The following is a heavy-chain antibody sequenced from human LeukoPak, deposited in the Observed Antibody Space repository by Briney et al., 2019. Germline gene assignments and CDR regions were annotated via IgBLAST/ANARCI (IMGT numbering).Heavy chain of an antibody. Sequence: GGSLRLSCAASGFTFSSYSMNWVRQAPGKGLEWVSYISSSSSTIYYADSVKGRFTISRDNAKNSLYLQMNSLRAEDTAVYYCARDESTYYYDSSGYYPSDYWGQGTLVTVSS. CDR3: ARDESTYYYDSSGYYPSDY. CDR2: ISSSSSTI. CDR1: GFTFSSYS. D-gene: IGHD3-22*01. J-gene: IGHJ4*02. V-gene: IGHV3-48*04.